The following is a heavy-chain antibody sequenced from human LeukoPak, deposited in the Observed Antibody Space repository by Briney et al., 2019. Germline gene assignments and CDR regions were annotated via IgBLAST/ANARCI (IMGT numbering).Heavy chain of an antibody. CDR3: ARRRRIAAAGTDAFDI. J-gene: IGHJ3*02. CDR2: IYYSGST. V-gene: IGHV4-61*05. Sequence: SETLSLTCTVSGGSISSSSYYWGWIRQPPGKGLEWIGYIYYSGSTNYNPSLKSRVTISGDTSKNQFSLKLNSVTAADTAVYYCARRRRIAAAGTDAFDIWGQGTMVTVSS. CDR1: GGSISSSSYY. D-gene: IGHD6-13*01.